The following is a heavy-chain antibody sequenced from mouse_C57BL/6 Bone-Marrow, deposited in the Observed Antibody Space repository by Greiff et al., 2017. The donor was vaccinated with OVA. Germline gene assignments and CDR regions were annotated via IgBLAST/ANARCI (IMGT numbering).Heavy chain of an antibody. CDR1: GYTFPNYW. D-gene: IGHD1-1*01. J-gene: IGHJ2*02. V-gene: IGHV1-59*01. Sequence: QVQLKQPGAELVRPGTSVKLSCKASGYTFPNYWMHWVKQRPGQGLEWIGVIAPSDSYINYNQKFKGRATLTVDTSSSTAYMHLSSLTSEDSAVYYCAHYGSRLYLHYWGQGTSLTVSS. CDR3: AHYGSRLYLHY. CDR2: IAPSDSYI.